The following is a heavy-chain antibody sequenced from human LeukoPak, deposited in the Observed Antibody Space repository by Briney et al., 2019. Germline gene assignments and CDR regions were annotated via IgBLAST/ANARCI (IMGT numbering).Heavy chain of an antibody. V-gene: IGHV4-61*02. Sequence: GPEWIGLIYTGGSTNYNPSLKSRVTISIDTSKNQFSLGLNSVTAADTAVYYCARDFFPWGQGTLVTVSS. CDR2: IYTGGST. J-gene: IGHJ5*02. CDR3: ARDFFP. D-gene: IGHD3-3*01.